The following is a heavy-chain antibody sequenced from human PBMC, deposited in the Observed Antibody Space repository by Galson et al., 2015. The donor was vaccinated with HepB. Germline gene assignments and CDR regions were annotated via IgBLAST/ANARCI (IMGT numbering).Heavy chain of an antibody. Sequence: SLRLSCAASGFTFSSYAMHWVRQAPGKGLEWVAVISYDGSNKYYADSVKGRFTISRDNSKNTLYLQMNSLRAEDTAVYYCARETRIWDSSSWPFDPWGQGTLVTVSS. V-gene: IGHV3-30*04. D-gene: IGHD6-13*01. CDR3: ARETRIWDSSSWPFDP. CDR1: GFTFSSYA. CDR2: ISYDGSNK. J-gene: IGHJ5*02.